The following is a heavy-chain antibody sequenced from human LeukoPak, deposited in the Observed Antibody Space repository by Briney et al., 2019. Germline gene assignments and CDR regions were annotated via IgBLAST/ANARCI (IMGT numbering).Heavy chain of an antibody. J-gene: IGHJ6*03. CDR2: IYYSGST. Sequence: PSETLSLTCAVSGYSISSSNWWGWIRQPPGRGLEWIGYIYYSGSTNYNPSLKSRVTISVDTSKNQFSLKLSSVTAADTAVYYCARGPTISFMDVRGKGTTVTVSS. V-gene: IGHV4-28*03. CDR1: GYSISSSNW. CDR3: ARGPTISFMDV. D-gene: IGHD3-3*01.